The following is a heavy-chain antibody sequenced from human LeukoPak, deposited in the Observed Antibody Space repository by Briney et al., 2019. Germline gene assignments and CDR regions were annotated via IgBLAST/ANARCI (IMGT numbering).Heavy chain of an antibody. CDR3: ARRIVVVPAAKPYYFDY. CDR1: GYSISSGHY. D-gene: IGHD2-2*02. Sequence: SETLSLTCTVSGYSISSGHYWGWIRQPPGKGLEWIGYIYYSGSTNYNPSLKSRVTISVDTSKNQFSLKLSSVTAADTAVYYCARRIVVVPAAKPYYFDYWGQGTLVTVSS. J-gene: IGHJ4*02. CDR2: IYYSGST. V-gene: IGHV4-61*01.